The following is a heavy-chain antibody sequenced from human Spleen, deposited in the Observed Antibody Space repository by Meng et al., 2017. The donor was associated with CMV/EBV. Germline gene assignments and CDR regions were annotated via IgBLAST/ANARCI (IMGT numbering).Heavy chain of an antibody. V-gene: IGHV4-61*02. Sequence: HVQLQESGPGLVKPSQTLSLTCTGFGGSISSGDYYWCWIRQPAGKGLEWIGRIYTSGSTNYNPSLKSRVTMSVDTSKNQFSLKLSSVTAADTAVYYCAREGSYGDFDYWGQGTLVTVSS. CDR1: GGSISSGDYY. CDR2: IYTSGST. J-gene: IGHJ4*02. D-gene: IGHD5-18*01. CDR3: AREGSYGDFDY.